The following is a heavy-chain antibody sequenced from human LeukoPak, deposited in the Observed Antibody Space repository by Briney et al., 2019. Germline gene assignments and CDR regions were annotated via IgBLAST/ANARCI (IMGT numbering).Heavy chain of an antibody. CDR1: GGTFSSYA. D-gene: IGHD5-12*01. J-gene: IGHJ4*02. CDR3: VLCGYSGYDLRQFDY. V-gene: IGHV1-69*05. Sequence: SVKVSCKASGGTFSSYAISWVRQAPGQGLEWMGGIIPIFGTANYAQKFQGRVTITTDESTSTAYMELSSLRSEDTAVYYCVLCGYSGYDLRQFDYWGQGTLVAVSS. CDR2: IIPIFGTA.